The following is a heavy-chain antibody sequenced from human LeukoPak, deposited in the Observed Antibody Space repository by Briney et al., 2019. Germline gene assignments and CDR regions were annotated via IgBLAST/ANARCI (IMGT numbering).Heavy chain of an antibody. Sequence: SGGPVRLFCGASGLTFSCHGMLGVGEAPDKGVEGVTVIWQDGSNKYYADSVKGRFNISRDNSKNTLYLQMNSLRAADTAVSYCAKDPALKNCERTRCYINYYGMDVWGQGPTVTVSS. D-gene: IGHD2-2*02. CDR2: IWQDGSNK. V-gene: IGHV3-33*06. CDR3: AKDPALKNCERTRCYINYYGMDV. CDR1: GLTFSCHG. J-gene: IGHJ6*02.